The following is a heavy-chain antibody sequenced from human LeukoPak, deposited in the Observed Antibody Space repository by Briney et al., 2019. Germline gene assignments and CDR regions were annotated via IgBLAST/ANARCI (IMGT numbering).Heavy chain of an antibody. Sequence: PGGSLKLSCAASGFTFSGSAMHWVRQASGKGLEWVGRIRSKANSYATAYAASVKGRFTISRDDSKNTAYLQMNSLKTEDTAVYYCTRRDTAMVNFNYWGQGTLVTVSP. CDR2: IRSKANSYAT. J-gene: IGHJ4*02. D-gene: IGHD5-18*01. V-gene: IGHV3-73*01. CDR3: TRRDTAMVNFNY. CDR1: GFTFSGSA.